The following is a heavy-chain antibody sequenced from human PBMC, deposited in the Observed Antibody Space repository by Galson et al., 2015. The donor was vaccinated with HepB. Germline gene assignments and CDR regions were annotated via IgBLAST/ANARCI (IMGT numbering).Heavy chain of an antibody. V-gene: IGHV5-10-1*01. CDR3: ARLAYCSGGSCYILDY. D-gene: IGHD2-15*01. CDR2: IDPSDSYT. Sequence: QSGAEVKRPGESLRVSCKGSGYSFTSYWISWVRQMPGKGLEWMGRIDPSDSYTNYSPSFQGHVTISADKSISTAYLQWSSLKASDTAMYYCARLAYCSGGSCYILDYWGQGTLVTVSS. J-gene: IGHJ4*02. CDR1: GYSFTSYW.